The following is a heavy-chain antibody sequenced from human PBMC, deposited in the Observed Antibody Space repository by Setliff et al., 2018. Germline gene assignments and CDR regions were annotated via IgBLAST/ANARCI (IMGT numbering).Heavy chain of an antibody. D-gene: IGHD2-15*01. V-gene: IGHV3-48*03. J-gene: IGHJ4*02. CDR1: GFFFRSYE. CDR2: INSGGTKI. CDR3: ARTCSGSGCYAGLES. Sequence: GGSLRLSCAASGFFFRSYEMNWVRQTPGKGLEWVSYINSGGTKIYYADSVEGRFTISRDNGKNSLYLQMNSLRADDTAVYYCARTCSGSGCYAGLESWGQGTPVTVSS.